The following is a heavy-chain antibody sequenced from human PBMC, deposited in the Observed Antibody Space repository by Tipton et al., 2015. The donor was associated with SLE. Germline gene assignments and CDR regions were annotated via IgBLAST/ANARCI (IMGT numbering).Heavy chain of an antibody. J-gene: IGHJ6*02. D-gene: IGHD2-21*02. V-gene: IGHV4-4*09. CDR2: ISDGGGT. Sequence: TLSLTCTVSGGSISSYYWSWIRQPPGKGLEWIGYISDGGGTNYNPSLKSRVTISVDPAKNQFSLKLTSVTAPDTAVYYCARGMVTWRGAIIGVDVWGQGTTVNVSS. CDR3: ARGMVTWRGAIIGVDV. CDR1: GGSISSYY.